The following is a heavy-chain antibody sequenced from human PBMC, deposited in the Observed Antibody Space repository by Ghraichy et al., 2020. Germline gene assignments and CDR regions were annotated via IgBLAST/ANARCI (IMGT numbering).Heavy chain of an antibody. Sequence: SETLSLTCTVSGGSISSGKYYWGWLRQPPGKGLEWIGSISYSGETFYSPSLKSRLTISADTSKTQFSLELTSVTAADTAVYYCARHPLYYDVLGGAFDIWGQGTLVTVSS. CDR2: ISYSGET. CDR3: ARHPLYYDVLGGAFDI. J-gene: IGHJ3*02. CDR1: GGSISSGKYY. V-gene: IGHV4-39*01. D-gene: IGHD3-9*01.